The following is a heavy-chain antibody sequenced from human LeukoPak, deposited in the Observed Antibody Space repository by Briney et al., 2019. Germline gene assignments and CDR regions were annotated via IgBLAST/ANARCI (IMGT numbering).Heavy chain of an antibody. CDR1: GGSLSGYY. CDR2: IYYSGST. D-gene: IGHD2-15*01. CDR3: ARQIGRYCSGGSCYLYYFDY. Sequence: ASETLSLTCAVSGGSLSGYYWSWIRQPPGKGLEWIGYIYYSGSTNYNPSLKSRVTISVDTSKNQFSLKLSSVTAADTPVYYCARQIGRYCSGGSCYLYYFDYWGQGTLVTVSS. J-gene: IGHJ4*02. V-gene: IGHV4-59*08.